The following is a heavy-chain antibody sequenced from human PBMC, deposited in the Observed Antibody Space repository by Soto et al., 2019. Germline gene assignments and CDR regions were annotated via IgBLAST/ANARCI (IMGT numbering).Heavy chain of an antibody. D-gene: IGHD3-9*01. CDR2: VSASGLNT. V-gene: IGHV3-23*01. J-gene: IGHJ4*02. CDR1: GFTFSTYA. Sequence: EVQLLESGGRLVQPGGSLTLSCAASGFTFSTYAMAWVRQAPGKGLEWVSGVSASGLNTDYADPVKGRFYISRDNSKNTVSLHMKSLRAEDTSLYYFAKDRPRRTSGYFFDDWGQGTPVTVSS. CDR3: AKDRPRRTSGYFFDD.